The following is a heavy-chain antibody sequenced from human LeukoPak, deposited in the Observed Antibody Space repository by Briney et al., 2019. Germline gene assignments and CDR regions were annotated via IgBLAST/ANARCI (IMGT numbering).Heavy chain of an antibody. V-gene: IGHV3-7*01. CDR2: IKQDGSAK. J-gene: IGHJ4*02. D-gene: IGHD1-14*01. CDR3: ARDVSATGGKDC. Sequence: GGSLRLSCAASGFTFSDYWMNWVRQAPGKGLEWVANIKQDGSAKHYVDSVTGRFTISRDNAKNSLYLQMNSLRDEDTAMYYCARDVSATGGKDCWGQGTLVTVSS. CDR1: GFTFSDYW.